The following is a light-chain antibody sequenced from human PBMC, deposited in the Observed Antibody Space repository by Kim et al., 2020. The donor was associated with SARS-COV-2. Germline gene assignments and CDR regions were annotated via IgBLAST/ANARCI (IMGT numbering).Light chain of an antibody. CDR3: SSYTSARTVM. Sequence: QAITSSITGTNIDVGGFDFFSWYQQHTGKVPRLIIYNVTNRPSGVSIRFSASKSDNTASLTISGLQAEDEAEYYCSSYTSARTVMFGGGTQLTVL. CDR1: NIDVGGFDF. J-gene: IGLJ3*02. V-gene: IGLV2-14*04. CDR2: NVT.